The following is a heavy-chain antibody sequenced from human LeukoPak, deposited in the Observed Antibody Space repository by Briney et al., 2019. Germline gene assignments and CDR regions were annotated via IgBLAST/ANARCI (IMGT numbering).Heavy chain of an antibody. J-gene: IGHJ3*02. CDR3: ARDYYDSSGYYVGDAFDS. CDR2: IIPILGIA. V-gene: IGHV1-69*04. CDR1: GGTFSSYT. Sequence: SVKVSCKASGGTFSSYTISWVRQAPGQGLEWMGRIIPILGIAKYAQKFQGRVTITADKSTSTAYMELSSLRSEDTAVYYCARDYYDSSGYYVGDAFDSWGQGTMVTVSS. D-gene: IGHD3-22*01.